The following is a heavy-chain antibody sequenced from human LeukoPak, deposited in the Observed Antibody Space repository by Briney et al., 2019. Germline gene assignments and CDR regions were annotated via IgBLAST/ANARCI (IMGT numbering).Heavy chain of an antibody. Sequence: PSETLSLTCAVYGGSFSGYYWSWIRQPPGKGPEWIGEINHSGSTNYNPSLKSRVTISVDTSKNQFSLKLSTVTAADTAVYYCASSTRGGWYWFDYWGQGTLVTVSS. CDR2: INHSGST. D-gene: IGHD6-19*01. CDR1: GGSFSGYY. CDR3: ASSTRGGWYWFDY. J-gene: IGHJ4*02. V-gene: IGHV4-34*01.